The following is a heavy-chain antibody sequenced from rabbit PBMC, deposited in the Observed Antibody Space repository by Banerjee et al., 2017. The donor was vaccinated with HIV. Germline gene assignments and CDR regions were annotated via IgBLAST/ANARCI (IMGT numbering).Heavy chain of an antibody. Sequence: QEQLEESGGDLVKPGASLTLTCKASGFDFTTYYMSWVRQAPGKGLEWIGYIDPVFGSTHYASWAKGRFTISKTSSTTVTLQMTSLTAADTATYFCARDSAGREDFNLWGPGTLVTVS. CDR3: ARDSAGREDFNL. CDR2: IDPVFGST. D-gene: IGHD4-1*01. CDR1: GFDFTTYYM. V-gene: IGHV1S45*01. J-gene: IGHJ4*01.